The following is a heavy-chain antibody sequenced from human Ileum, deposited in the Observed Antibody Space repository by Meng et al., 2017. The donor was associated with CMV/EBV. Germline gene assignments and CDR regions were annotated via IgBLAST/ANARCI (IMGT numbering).Heavy chain of an antibody. CDR1: GFTVSSNE. CDR2: ISGGST. J-gene: IGHJ6*02. D-gene: IGHD2-8*01. CDR3: ARDRSNGGYYFGMDV. Sequence: GESLKISCAASGFTVSSNEMSWVRQAPGKGLEWVSSISGGSTYYADSRKGRFTISRDNSKNTLYLQMNSLRVEDTAVYYCARDRSNGGYYFGMDVWGQGTTVTVSS. V-gene: IGHV3-38-3*01.